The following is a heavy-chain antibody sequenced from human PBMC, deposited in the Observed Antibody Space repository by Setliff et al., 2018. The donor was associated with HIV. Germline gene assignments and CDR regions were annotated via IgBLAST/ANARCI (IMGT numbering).Heavy chain of an antibody. CDR1: GGTFSNYA. D-gene: IGHD6-13*01. V-gene: IGHV1-69*05. Sequence: GASVKVSCKASGGTFSNYAFSWVRQAPGQGLEWMGGIIPLFGTANYAQKFQGRVTITTDESTSTAYMELSSLRSEDTAVYYCARADSSNWYHVDYWGQGTLVTVSS. J-gene: IGHJ4*02. CDR2: IIPLFGTA. CDR3: ARADSSNWYHVDY.